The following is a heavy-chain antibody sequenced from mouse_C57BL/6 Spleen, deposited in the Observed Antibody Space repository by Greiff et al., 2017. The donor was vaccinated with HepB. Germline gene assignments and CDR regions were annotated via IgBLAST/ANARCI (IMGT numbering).Heavy chain of an antibody. CDR1: GYTFTSYW. CDR2: IYPGNSDT. J-gene: IGHJ4*01. Sequence: SGTVLARPGASVKMSCKTSGYTFTSYWMHWVKQRPGQGLEWIGAIYPGNSDTSYNQKFKGKAKLTAVASASTAYMELSSLTNEDSAVYYCTIAYDYDEDYAMDYWGQGTSVTVSS. CDR3: TIAYDYDEDYAMDY. D-gene: IGHD2-4*01. V-gene: IGHV1-5*01.